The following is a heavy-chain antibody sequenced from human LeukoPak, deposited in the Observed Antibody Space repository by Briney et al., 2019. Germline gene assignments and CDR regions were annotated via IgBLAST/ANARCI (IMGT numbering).Heavy chain of an antibody. V-gene: IGHV3-30*02. J-gene: IGHJ6*03. CDR3: AKDRGPAAPNDYYYYYYMDV. CDR1: GFTFSSYG. D-gene: IGHD2-2*01. CDR2: IRYDGSNK. Sequence: GGSLRLSCAASGFTFSSYGMHRVRQAPGKGLEWVAFIRYDGSNKYYADSVKGRFTISRDNSKNTLYLQMNSLRAEDTAVYYCAKDRGPAAPNDYYYYYYMDVWGKGTTVTVSS.